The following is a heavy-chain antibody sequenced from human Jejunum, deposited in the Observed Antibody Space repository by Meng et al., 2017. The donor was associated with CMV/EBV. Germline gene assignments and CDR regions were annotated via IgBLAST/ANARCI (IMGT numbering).Heavy chain of an antibody. CDR3: ARHRGDYDARGYSFAHGDFDI. V-gene: IGHV4-30-4*08. D-gene: IGHD3-22*01. CDR2: IYNSGNS. CDR1: DYY. Sequence: DYYWSWIRQPPGKGLEWIGYIYNSGNSYYNPSLKSRVTILIDTSKNQFSLNLGSVTAADTAVYYCARHRGDYDARGYSFAHGDFDIWGQGTMVTVSS. J-gene: IGHJ3*02.